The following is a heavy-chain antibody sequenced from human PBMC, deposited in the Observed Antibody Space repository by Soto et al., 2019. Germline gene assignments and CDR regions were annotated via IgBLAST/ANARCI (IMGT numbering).Heavy chain of an antibody. Sequence: GGSLRLSCAASGFTLSSYWMSWVRQAPGKGLEWVANIKQDGSEKYYVDSVKGRFTISRDNAKNSLYLQMNSLRAEDTAVYYCARFDFDILPGSSFVIWGQGTTVTVSS. D-gene: IGHD3-9*01. J-gene: IGHJ3*02. V-gene: IGHV3-7*03. CDR3: ARFDFDILPGSSFVI. CDR2: IKQDGSEK. CDR1: GFTLSSYW.